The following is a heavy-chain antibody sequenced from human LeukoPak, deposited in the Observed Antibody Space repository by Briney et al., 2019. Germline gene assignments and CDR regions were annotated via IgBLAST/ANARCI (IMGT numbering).Heavy chain of an antibody. J-gene: IGHJ4*02. CDR1: GGSIRSYF. V-gene: IGHV4-59*01. CDR2: IYSSGST. D-gene: IGHD7-27*01. CDR3: ARETGNLIYYFDY. Sequence: PSEALSLTCTVSGGSIRSYFWSWIRQPPGKGLEWIGYIYSSGSTNYNPSFKSRVTISVDTSKNQFSLKLRSVTATDTAVYYCARETGNLIYYFDYWGQGTLVTVS.